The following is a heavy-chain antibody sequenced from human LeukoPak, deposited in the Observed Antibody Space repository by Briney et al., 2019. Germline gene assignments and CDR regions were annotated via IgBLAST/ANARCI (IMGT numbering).Heavy chain of an antibody. V-gene: IGHV4-59*01. J-gene: IGHJ4*02. D-gene: IGHD3-10*01. CDR2: IYCSGRT. CDR3: AREGDLVRGVVITGVLDY. CDR1: GGSISSYY. Sequence: PSETLSLTCTVSGGSISSYYWSWIRQPPGKGLEWIGYIYCSGRTNYNPSLESRVTISVDTSKNQFSLKLSSVTAADTAVYYCAREGDLVRGVVITGVLDYWGQGTLVTVSS.